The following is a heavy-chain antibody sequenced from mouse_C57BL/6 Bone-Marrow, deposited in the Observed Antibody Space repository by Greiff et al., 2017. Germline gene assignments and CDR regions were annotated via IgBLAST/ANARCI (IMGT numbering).Heavy chain of an antibody. J-gene: IGHJ3*01. CDR3: ARSAYYSSWFAY. Sequence: QVQLQQSGAELVRPGTSVKMSCKASGYTFTNYWIGWAKQRPGHGLEWIGDIYPGGGYTNYNEKFKGKATLTADKSSSTAYMQFSSLTSDDSAIYYCARSAYYSSWFAYWGQGTLVTVSA. V-gene: IGHV1-63*01. D-gene: IGHD2-12*01. CDR1: GYTFTNYW. CDR2: IYPGGGYT.